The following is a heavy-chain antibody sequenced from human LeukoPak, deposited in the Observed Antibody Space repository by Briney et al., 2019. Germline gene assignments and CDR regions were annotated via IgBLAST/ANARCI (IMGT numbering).Heavy chain of an antibody. D-gene: IGHD6-19*01. V-gene: IGHV3-30-3*01. CDR1: GFTFSSYA. J-gene: IGHJ4*02. CDR3: ARNRYSSGFLFREYDY. Sequence: GGSLRLSCAASGFTFSSYAMHWVCQAPGKGLEWVAVISYDGSNKYYADSVKGRFTISRDNSKNTLYLQMNSLRAEDTAVYYCARNRYSSGFLFREYDYWGQGTLVTVSS. CDR2: ISYDGSNK.